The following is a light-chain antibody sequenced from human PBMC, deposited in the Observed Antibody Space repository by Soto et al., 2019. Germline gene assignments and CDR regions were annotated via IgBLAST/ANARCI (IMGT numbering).Light chain of an antibody. V-gene: IGKV3-15*01. CDR1: QSVSSN. Sequence: EVVMTQSPATLSVSPGDRATLSCRASQSVSSNLAWYQQKPGQAPRLLIYGASTRATGIPARFSGSGSGTEFTLTISSLQSEDSAVYYCQQYSNWPPVTFGQGTKVEIK. J-gene: IGKJ1*01. CDR3: QQYSNWPPVT. CDR2: GAS.